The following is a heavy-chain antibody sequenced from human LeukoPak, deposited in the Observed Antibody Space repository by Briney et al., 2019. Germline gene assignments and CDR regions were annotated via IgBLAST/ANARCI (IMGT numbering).Heavy chain of an antibody. J-gene: IGHJ4*02. CDR3: ATETYYDSSGPHFDY. Sequence: SGTLSLTCAVSGGSIRSSNWWSWVRQPPGKGLEWIGEIYHTGNSNYNPSLKSRVTISVDKSKNQFSLKLSSVTAADTAVYYCATETYYDSSGPHFDYWGQGTLVTVSS. CDR2: IYHTGNS. D-gene: IGHD3-22*01. CDR1: GGSIRSSNW. V-gene: IGHV4-4*02.